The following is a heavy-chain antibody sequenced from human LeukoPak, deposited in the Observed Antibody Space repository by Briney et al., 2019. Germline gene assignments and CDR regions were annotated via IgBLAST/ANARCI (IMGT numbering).Heavy chain of an antibody. CDR1: GFTFSSYG. CDR2: ISYDGSNK. Sequence: PGGSLRLSCAASGFTFSSYGMHWVRQAPGKGLEWVAVISYDGSNKYYADSVKGRFTISRDNSKNTLYLQMNSLRAEDTAVYYCAKEIIVSVPRSSGYYGPRTDAFDIWGQGTMVTVSS. CDR3: AKEIIVSVPRSSGYYGPRTDAFDI. V-gene: IGHV3-30*18. J-gene: IGHJ3*02. D-gene: IGHD3-22*01.